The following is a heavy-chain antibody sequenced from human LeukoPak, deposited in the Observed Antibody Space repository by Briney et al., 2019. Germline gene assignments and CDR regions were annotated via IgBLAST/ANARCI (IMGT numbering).Heavy chain of an antibody. CDR2: INHSGST. V-gene: IGHV4-34*01. Sequence: SETLSLTCAVYGGSFSGYYWSWIRQPPGKGLEWIGEINHSGSTNYNPSLKRRVTISVDTSKNQFSLKLSSGTAADTAVYYCVRTHLDYDFWSGYPNGGAFDIWGQGTMVTVSS. CDR1: GGSFSGYY. J-gene: IGHJ3*02. CDR3: VRTHLDYDFWSGYPNGGAFDI. D-gene: IGHD3-3*01.